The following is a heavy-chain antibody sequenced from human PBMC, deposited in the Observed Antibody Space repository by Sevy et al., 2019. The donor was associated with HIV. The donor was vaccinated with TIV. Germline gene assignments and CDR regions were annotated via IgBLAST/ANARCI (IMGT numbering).Heavy chain of an antibody. J-gene: IGHJ6*02. Sequence: GGSLRLSCAASGFTVSSNYMSWVRQAPGKGLEWVSVIYSGGSTYYAASVKGRFTISRDNSKNTLYLQMNSLRAEDTAVYYCARDSLGVPAAMGYYYYGMDVWGQGTTVTVSS. D-gene: IGHD2-2*01. CDR2: IYSGGST. V-gene: IGHV3-53*01. CDR3: ARDSLGVPAAMGYYYYGMDV. CDR1: GFTVSSNY.